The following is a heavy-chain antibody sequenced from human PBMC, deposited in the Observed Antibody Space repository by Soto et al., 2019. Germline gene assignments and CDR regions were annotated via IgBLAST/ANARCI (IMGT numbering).Heavy chain of an antibody. CDR3: ARKHSLDYIRWGLDP. J-gene: IGHJ5*02. D-gene: IGHD4-4*01. Sequence: ASVKVSCRASGYPFSDNQIHWLRRAPGQGLEWMGRINPKSDDTNYAQKFQGRVTMTRDTSIDTAYLELTGLTSDDTATYYCARKHSLDYIRWGLDPWGQGTMVTVS. CDR1: GYPFSDNQ. CDR2: INPKSDDT. V-gene: IGHV1-2*02.